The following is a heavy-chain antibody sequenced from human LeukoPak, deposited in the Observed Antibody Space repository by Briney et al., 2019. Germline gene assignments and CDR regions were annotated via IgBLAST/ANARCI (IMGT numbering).Heavy chain of an antibody. J-gene: IGHJ4*02. Sequence: PGGSLRLSCAASGFTLSSYGMHWVRQAPGKGLEWVAVIWYDGSNKYYADSVKGRFTISRDNSKNTLYLQMNSLRAEDTAVYYCARAPLHPYDSSGYYFDYWGQGTLVTVSS. CDR3: ARAPLHPYDSSGYYFDY. CDR2: IWYDGSNK. CDR1: GFTLSSYG. V-gene: IGHV3-33*01. D-gene: IGHD3-22*01.